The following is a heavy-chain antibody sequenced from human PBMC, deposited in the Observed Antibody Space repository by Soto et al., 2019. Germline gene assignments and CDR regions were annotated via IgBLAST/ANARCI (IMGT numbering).Heavy chain of an antibody. CDR1: GYTFTNYA. J-gene: IGHJ5*02. V-gene: IGHV1-3*01. Sequence: QVQLVQSGAEVKKPGASVKVSCKASGYTFTNYAMHWVRQAPGQRLEWMGWINAGTGNTKDSQKFQGRVTINRDTSASTVYMELSSLRSEDTAVYYCARDGYDFWSGYYPWFDPWGQGTLVTVSS. D-gene: IGHD3-3*01. CDR3: ARDGYDFWSGYYPWFDP. CDR2: INAGTGNT.